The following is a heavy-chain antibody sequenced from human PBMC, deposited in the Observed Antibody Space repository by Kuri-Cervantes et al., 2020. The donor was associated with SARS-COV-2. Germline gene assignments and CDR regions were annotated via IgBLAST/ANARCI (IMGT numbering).Heavy chain of an antibody. Sequence: GESLKISCAASGFTFSSYAMSWVRQAPGKGLEWVSALSGSGGSTYYADSVKGRFTISRDNYKNTLYLQMNSLGAEDTAVYYCAKPYCSGGSCYWYNWFDPWGQGTLVTVSS. CDR2: LSGSGGST. V-gene: IGHV3-23*01. CDR1: GFTFSSYA. CDR3: AKPYCSGGSCYWYNWFDP. J-gene: IGHJ5*02. D-gene: IGHD2-15*01.